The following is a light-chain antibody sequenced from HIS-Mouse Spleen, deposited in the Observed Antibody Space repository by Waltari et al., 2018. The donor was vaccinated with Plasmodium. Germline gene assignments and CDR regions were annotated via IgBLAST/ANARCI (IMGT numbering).Light chain of an antibody. CDR1: SSDVGGYNY. CDR2: DVR. V-gene: IGLV2-11*01. Sequence: QSALTQPRSVSGSPGPSVPISCPGTSSDVGGYNYVSWYQQHPGKAPKLMIYDVRKRPSGVPDRFSGSKSGNTASLTISGLQAEDEADYYCCSYAGSYTYVFGTGTKVTVL. J-gene: IGLJ1*01. CDR3: CSYAGSYTYV.